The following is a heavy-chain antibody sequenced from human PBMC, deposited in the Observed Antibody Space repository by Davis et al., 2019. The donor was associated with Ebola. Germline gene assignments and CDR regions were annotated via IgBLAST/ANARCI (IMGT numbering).Heavy chain of an antibody. D-gene: IGHD6-19*01. V-gene: IGHV1-3*01. Sequence: AASVEVSCKASGYIFTSYAMHWVRQAPGQRLEWMGWINGGNGDTKYSQKFRDRVTITRDTSASTSYMELSSLRSEDTAVFYCAIGKTVAGTRGLSWFDPWGPGTLVTVSS. CDR2: INGGNGDT. CDR3: AIGKTVAGTRGLSWFDP. J-gene: IGHJ5*02. CDR1: GYIFTSYA.